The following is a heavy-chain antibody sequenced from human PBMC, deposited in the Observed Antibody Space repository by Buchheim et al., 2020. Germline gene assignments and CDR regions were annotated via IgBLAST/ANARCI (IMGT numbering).Heavy chain of an antibody. CDR2: ISGSGGST. V-gene: IGHV3-23*04. Sequence: EVQLVESGGGLVQPGGSLELSCAASGFTFSSYVMRWVRQAPGKGLEWVSAISGSGGSTYYADSVKGRFTIYRDNSQNILYLLMNSLRAEDTAVYFCAKDRGSGWDDAFDIWGQGT. CDR3: AKDRGSGWDDAFDI. D-gene: IGHD6-19*01. J-gene: IGHJ3*02. CDR1: GFTFSSYV.